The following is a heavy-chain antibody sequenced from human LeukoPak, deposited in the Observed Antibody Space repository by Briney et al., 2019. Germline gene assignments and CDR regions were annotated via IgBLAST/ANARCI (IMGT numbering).Heavy chain of an antibody. J-gene: IGHJ4*02. CDR3: ARLRLLWFGELSWTYDY. V-gene: IGHV4-34*01. CDR1: GGSFSGYY. D-gene: IGHD3-10*01. Sequence: PSETLSLTCAVYGGSFSGYYWSWIRQPPGKALEWIGEINHSGSTNYNPSLKSRVTISVDTSKNQFSLKLSSVTAADTAVYYCARLRLLWFGELSWTYDYWGQGTLVTVSS. CDR2: INHSGST.